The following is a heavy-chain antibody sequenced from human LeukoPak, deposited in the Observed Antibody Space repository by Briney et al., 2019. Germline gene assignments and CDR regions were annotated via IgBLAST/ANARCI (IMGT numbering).Heavy chain of an antibody. J-gene: IGHJ4*02. CDR1: GGSFSGYY. D-gene: IGHD3-10*02. V-gene: IGHV4-34*01. CDR2: INHSGST. CDR3: ARVFGELSN. Sequence: SETLSLTCAVYGGSFSGYYWSWIRQPPGKGLEWIGEINHSGSTNYNPSLKSRVTISVDTSKNQFSLKLSSVTAADTAVYYCARVFGELSNWGQGTLVTVSS.